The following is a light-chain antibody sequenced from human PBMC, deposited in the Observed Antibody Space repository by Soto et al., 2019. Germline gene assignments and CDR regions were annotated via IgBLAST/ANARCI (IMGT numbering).Light chain of an antibody. CDR3: QHYNSYSEA. CDR2: TAS. J-gene: IGKJ1*01. V-gene: IGKV1-5*03. Sequence: DIQMTQSPSTLSGSVGDRVTITCRASQTISSWLAWYQQKPGKAPKLLIYTASTLKSGVPSRFSGSGSGTEFNLTISTLQPDAVATYYCQHYNSYSEAFGKGTKVELK. CDR1: QTISSW.